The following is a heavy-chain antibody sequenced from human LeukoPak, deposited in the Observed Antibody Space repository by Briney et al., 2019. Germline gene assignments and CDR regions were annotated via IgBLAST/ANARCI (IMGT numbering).Heavy chain of an antibody. J-gene: IGHJ4*02. V-gene: IGHV4-39*07. D-gene: IGHD6-13*01. Sequence: SETLSLTCTVSGGSISSNSYYWAWIRQPPGKGLEWIGSMYYSGTTYYNPSLKSRVTISVDTSMNQFSLKLSSVTAADTAVYYCARGNGVAAVVDYWGQGTLVTVSS. CDR2: MYYSGTT. CDR3: ARGNGVAAVVDY. CDR1: GGSISSNSYY.